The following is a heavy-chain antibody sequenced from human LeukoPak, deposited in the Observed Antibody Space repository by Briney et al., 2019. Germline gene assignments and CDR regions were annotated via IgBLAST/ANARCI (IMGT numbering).Heavy chain of an antibody. Sequence: SQTLSLTCTVSGGSISSGSYYWAWIRQHPGKGLEWIGYIYYSGSTYYNPSLKSRVTVSEDTSKNQISLKLTSVTAAVSVVYYCARRAPSAGYFDLWGRGTLVSVSS. CDR2: IYYSGST. CDR3: ARRAPSAGYFDL. CDR1: GGSISSGSYY. V-gene: IGHV4-31*03. J-gene: IGHJ2*01.